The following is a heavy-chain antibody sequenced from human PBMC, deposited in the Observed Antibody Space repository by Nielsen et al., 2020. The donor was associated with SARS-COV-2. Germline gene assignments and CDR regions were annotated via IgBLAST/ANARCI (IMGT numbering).Heavy chain of an antibody. D-gene: IGHD5-18*01. CDR2: IIPIFGTA. Sequence: WVRQAPGQGLEWMGGIIPIFGTANYAQKFQGRVTITADESTSTAYMELNSLRSEDTAVYYCARDLRVVEKGMVSRDYYGMDVWGQGTTVTVSS. CDR3: ARDLRVVEKGMVSRDYYGMDV. V-gene: IGHV1-69*01. J-gene: IGHJ6*02.